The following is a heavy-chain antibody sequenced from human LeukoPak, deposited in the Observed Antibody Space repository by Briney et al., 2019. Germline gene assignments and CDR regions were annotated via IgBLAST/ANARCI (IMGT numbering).Heavy chain of an antibody. CDR2: ISGSGGST. CDR3: AKAVTMVQGVIIGSYYYYMDV. CDR1: GFTFSSYA. D-gene: IGHD3-10*01. J-gene: IGHJ6*03. V-gene: IGHV3-23*01. Sequence: PGGSLRLSCAASGFTFSSYAMSWVRQAPGKGLEWVSAISGSGGSTYYADSVKGRFTISRDNSNNTLYLQMNSLRAEDTAVYYCAKAVTMVQGVIIGSYYYYMDVWGKGTTVTVSS.